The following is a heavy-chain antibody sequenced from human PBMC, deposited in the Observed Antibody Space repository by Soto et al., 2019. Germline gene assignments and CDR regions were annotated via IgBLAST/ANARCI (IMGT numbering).Heavy chain of an antibody. Sequence: SVKVSCKASGGTFSSYAISWVRQAPGQGLEWMGGIIPIFGTANYAQKFQGRVTITADESTSTAYMELSSLRSEDTAVYYCARDGGYSGYDKNDYYYYGMDVWGQGTTVTVSS. CDR2: IIPIFGTA. J-gene: IGHJ6*02. CDR3: ARDGGYSGYDKNDYYYYGMDV. D-gene: IGHD5-12*01. V-gene: IGHV1-69*13. CDR1: GGTFSSYA.